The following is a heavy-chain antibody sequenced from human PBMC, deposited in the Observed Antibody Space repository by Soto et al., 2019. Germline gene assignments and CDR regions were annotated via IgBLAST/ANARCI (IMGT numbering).Heavy chain of an antibody. CDR2: IYYSGST. CDR1: GGSISSGGYY. D-gene: IGHD3-22*01. CDR3: ARDSAPYDSSGYYGSAFDI. V-gene: IGHV4-31*03. Sequence: SETLSLTCTVSGGSISSGGYYWSWIRQHPGKGLEWIGYIYYSGSTYYNPSLKSRVTISVDTSKNQFSLKLSSVTAADTAVYYCARDSAPYDSSGYYGSAFDIWGHGTMVTISS. J-gene: IGHJ3*02.